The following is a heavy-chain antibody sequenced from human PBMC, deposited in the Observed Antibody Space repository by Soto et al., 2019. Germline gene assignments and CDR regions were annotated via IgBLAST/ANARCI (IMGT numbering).Heavy chain of an antibody. Sequence: GESLKISCKGSGYSFTSYWISWVRQMPGKGLEWMGRIDPSDSYTNYSPSFQGHVTISADKSISTAYLRWSSLKASDTAMYYCARHKKRWLVHYYYYGMDVWGQGTTVTVSS. J-gene: IGHJ6*02. CDR1: GYSFTSYW. V-gene: IGHV5-10-1*01. CDR3: ARHKKRWLVHYYYYGMDV. D-gene: IGHD6-19*01. CDR2: IDPSDSYT.